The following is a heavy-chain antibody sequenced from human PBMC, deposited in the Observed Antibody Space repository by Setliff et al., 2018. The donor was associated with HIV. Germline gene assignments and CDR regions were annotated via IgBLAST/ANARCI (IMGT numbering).Heavy chain of an antibody. J-gene: IGHJ4*02. D-gene: IGHD6-19*01. Sequence: ASVKVSCKVSGSTLTELSRHWVRQAPGKGLEWMGGFDPEDGETIYAQKFQGRVTMTEDTSTDTAYMELSSLRSEDTAVYYCASYFHSSGRFDYWGQGTLVTVS. CDR3: ASYFHSSGRFDY. CDR1: GSTLTELS. V-gene: IGHV1-24*01. CDR2: FDPEDGET.